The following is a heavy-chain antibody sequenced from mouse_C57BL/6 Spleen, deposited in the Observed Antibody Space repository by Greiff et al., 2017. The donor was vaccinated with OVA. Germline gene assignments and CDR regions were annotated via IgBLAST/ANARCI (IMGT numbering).Heavy chain of an antibody. CDR2: FYPGSGSI. Sequence: QVQLKESGAELVKPGASVKLSCKASGYTFTEYSIHWVKQRSGQGLEWIGWFYPGSGSIKYNEKFKDKATLTADKSSSTVYMELSRLTSEDSAVYVCARHEDYYGSSPYFDYWGQGTTLTVSS. V-gene: IGHV1-62-2*01. D-gene: IGHD1-1*01. CDR3: ARHEDYYGSSPYFDY. CDR1: GYTFTEYS. J-gene: IGHJ2*01.